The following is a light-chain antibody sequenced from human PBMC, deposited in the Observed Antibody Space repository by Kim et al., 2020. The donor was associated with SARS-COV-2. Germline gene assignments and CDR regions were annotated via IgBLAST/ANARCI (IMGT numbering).Light chain of an antibody. CDR1: GGSIATDF. Sequence: GKPVILTCTRSGGSIATDFVQWFHQRPGSSPTTVIYGDQQRPSGVPDRFSGSVDSSSNSASLTISGLKTEDGADYYCQSYDDNKWVFGGGTQLTVL. V-gene: IGLV6-57*01. CDR3: QSYDDNKWV. J-gene: IGLJ2*01. CDR2: GDQ.